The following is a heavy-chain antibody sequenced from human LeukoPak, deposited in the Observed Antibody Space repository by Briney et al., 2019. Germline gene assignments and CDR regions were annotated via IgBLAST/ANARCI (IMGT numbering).Heavy chain of an antibody. Sequence: GGSLRLSCAASGFTLSSYAMSWVRQAPGKGLEWVSAISGSGGSTYYADSVKGRFTISRDNSKNTLYLQMNSLRAEDTAVYYCAKTPIPAARAGVDYWGQGTLVTVSS. V-gene: IGHV3-23*01. D-gene: IGHD2-2*01. CDR2: ISGSGGST. J-gene: IGHJ4*02. CDR1: GFTLSSYA. CDR3: AKTPIPAARAGVDY.